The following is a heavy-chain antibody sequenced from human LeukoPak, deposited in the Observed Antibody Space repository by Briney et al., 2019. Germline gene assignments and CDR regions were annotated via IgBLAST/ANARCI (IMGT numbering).Heavy chain of an antibody. CDR1: GYTFTSYG. Sequence: ASVKVSCKASGYTFTSYGNSWVRQAPGQGLEWMGWISAYSGNTNSAQKFQDRVTMTTDTSTSTAYMELTSLRSDDTAIYYCARTYYYDSGSYFAMDVWGQGTTVTVSS. V-gene: IGHV1-18*01. J-gene: IGHJ6*02. D-gene: IGHD3-10*01. CDR3: ARTYYYDSGSYFAMDV. CDR2: ISAYSGNT.